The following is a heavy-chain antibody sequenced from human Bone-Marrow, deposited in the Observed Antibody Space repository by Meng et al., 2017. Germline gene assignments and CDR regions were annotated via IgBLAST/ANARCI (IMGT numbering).Heavy chain of an antibody. Sequence: QVQLQASGPGLVKPSQTLSLTCAVYGGSFSGYYWSWIRQPPGKGLEWIGEINHSGSTNYNPSLKSRVTISVDTSKNQFSLKLSSVTAADTAVYYCARVGVVVITPNWFDPWGQGTLVTVSS. CDR1: GGSFSGYY. V-gene: IGHV4-34*01. J-gene: IGHJ5*02. CDR2: INHSGST. CDR3: ARVGVVVITPNWFDP. D-gene: IGHD3-22*01.